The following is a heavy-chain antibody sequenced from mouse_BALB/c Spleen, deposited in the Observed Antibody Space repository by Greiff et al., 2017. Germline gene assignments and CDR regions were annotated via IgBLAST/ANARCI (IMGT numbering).Heavy chain of an antibody. J-gene: IGHJ4*01. CDR2: IYPGSGST. Sequence: LQQPGSELVRPGASVKLSCKASGYTFTSYWMHWVKQRPGQGLEWIGNIYPGSGSTNYDEKFKSKATLTVDTSSSTAYMQLSSLTSEDSAVYYCTRSRTMITTRAMDYWGQGTAVTVSS. CDR1: GYTFTSYW. V-gene: IGHV1S22*01. D-gene: IGHD2-4*01. CDR3: TRSRTMITTRAMDY.